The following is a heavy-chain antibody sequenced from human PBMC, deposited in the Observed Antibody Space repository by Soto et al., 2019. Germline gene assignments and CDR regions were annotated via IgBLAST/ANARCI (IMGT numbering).Heavy chain of an antibody. V-gene: IGHV3-21*01. J-gene: IGHJ5*02. Sequence: VGSLRLSCAASGFTFSSYSMNWVRQAPGKGLEWVSSISSSSSYIYYADSVKGRFTISRDNAKNSLYLQMNSLRAEDTAVYYCAARYLVPNWFDPWGQGTLVTVSS. CDR3: AARYLVPNWFDP. CDR2: ISSSSSYI. D-gene: IGHD3-9*01. CDR1: GFTFSSYS.